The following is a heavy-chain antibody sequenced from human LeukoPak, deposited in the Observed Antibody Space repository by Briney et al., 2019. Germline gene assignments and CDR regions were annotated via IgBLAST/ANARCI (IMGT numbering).Heavy chain of an antibody. D-gene: IGHD5-24*01. CDR1: GFTFSSSW. V-gene: IGHV3-33*08. J-gene: IGHJ3*02. Sequence: PGGSLRLSCAASGFTFSSSWMHWVRQAPGKGLEWVAVIWYDGSNKYYADSVRGRFTISRDNSKNTLYLQMNSLRAEDTAVYYCATLEMATIHAALDIWGQGTMVTVSS. CDR2: IWYDGSNK. CDR3: ATLEMATIHAALDI.